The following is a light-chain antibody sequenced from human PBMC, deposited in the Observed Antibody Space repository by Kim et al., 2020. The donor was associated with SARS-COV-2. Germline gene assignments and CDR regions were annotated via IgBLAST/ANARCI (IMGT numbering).Light chain of an antibody. CDR2: QNS. V-gene: IGLV3-1*01. CDR1: KLGNKY. J-gene: IGLJ2*01. CDR3: QAWDSNTGV. Sequence: SYELTQPPSVSVSPGQTATITCSGDKLGNKYACWYQQKPGQSPVLVIYQNSKRPSGIPERFSGSNSGNTATLTISGTQAMDEADYYCQAWDSNTGVFGGRTQLTVL.